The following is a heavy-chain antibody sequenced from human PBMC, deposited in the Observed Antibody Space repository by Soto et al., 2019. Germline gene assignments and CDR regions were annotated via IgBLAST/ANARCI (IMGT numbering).Heavy chain of an antibody. CDR2: IYHSGST. CDR1: GGSISSVCYS. J-gene: IGHJ4*02. D-gene: IGHD3-22*01. Sequence: SETLSLTCAVSGGSISSVCYSWSWIRQPPGKGLEWIGYIYHSGSTYYNPSLKSRVTISVDRSKNQFSLKLSSVTAADTAVYYCARGAPVVNDYWGQGTLVSVSS. V-gene: IGHV4-30-2*01. CDR3: ARGAPVVNDY.